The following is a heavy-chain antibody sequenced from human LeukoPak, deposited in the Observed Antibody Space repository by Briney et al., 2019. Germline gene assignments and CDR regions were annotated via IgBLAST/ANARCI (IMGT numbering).Heavy chain of an antibody. CDR2: INPNSGGT. D-gene: IGHD3-22*01. J-gene: IGHJ4*02. V-gene: IGHV1-2*02. CDR3: ARRAGYDSSGYFDY. CDR1: GGTFSSYA. Sequence: ASVKVSCKASGGTFSSYAISWVRQAPGQGLEWMGWINPNSGGTNYAQKFQGRVTMTRDTSISTAYMELSRLRSDDTAVYYCARRAGYDSSGYFDYWGQGTLVTVSS.